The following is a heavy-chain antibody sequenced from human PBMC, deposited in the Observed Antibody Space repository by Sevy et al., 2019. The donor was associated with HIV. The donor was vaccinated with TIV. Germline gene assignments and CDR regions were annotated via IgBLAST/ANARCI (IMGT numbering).Heavy chain of an antibody. Sequence: ASVKVSCQGVGYTFTSYGISWVRQAPGQGLEWMGWISASTGKTYSSQNLQGRVTLTTDTSTTTAYVELRSQRFDDTAVYYCARTSVGFSDYYYMDVWGKGTTVTVSS. J-gene: IGHJ6*03. CDR3: ARTSVGFSDYYYMDV. CDR2: ISASTGKT. V-gene: IGHV1-18*04. D-gene: IGHD2-2*01. CDR1: GYTFTSYG.